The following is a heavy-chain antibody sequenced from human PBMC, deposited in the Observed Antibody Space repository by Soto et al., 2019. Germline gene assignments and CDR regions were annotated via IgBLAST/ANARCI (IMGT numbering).Heavy chain of an antibody. CDR2: VSGYTFDT. CDR1: GYSFTSYG. D-gene: IGHD3-16*02. V-gene: IGHV1-18*01. CDR3: ARAPRIVTAASGIRDLDY. J-gene: IGHJ4*02. Sequence: QVQLVQSGAEVKKPGASVKVSCKASGYSFTSYGISWVRQAPGQGLEWMGWVSGYTFDTIYVQKFQGRVTKTTDTSTSTAHMELRSLTYDDTAVYYCARAPRIVTAASGIRDLDYWGQGTQVTVSS.